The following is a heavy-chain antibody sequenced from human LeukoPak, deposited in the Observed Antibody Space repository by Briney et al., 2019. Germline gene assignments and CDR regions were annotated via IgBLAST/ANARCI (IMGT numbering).Heavy chain of an antibody. CDR3: ARDIDYPITGYFDL. Sequence: GGRLRLSCVASRFTLSSYAMRWVRPAPGKGREWVSAISGSGGSRYYAASVKGRFTISSDNSKNTLYLQMNSLKAEDTAVYYCARDIDYPITGYFDLWGRGTLVTVSS. CDR1: RFTLSSYA. CDR2: ISGSGGSR. D-gene: IGHD4-11*01. J-gene: IGHJ2*01. V-gene: IGHV3-23*01.